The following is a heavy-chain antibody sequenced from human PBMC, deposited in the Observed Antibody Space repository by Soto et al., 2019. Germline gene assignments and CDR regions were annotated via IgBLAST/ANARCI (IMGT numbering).Heavy chain of an antibody. J-gene: IGHJ4*02. V-gene: IGHV3-7*01. CDR3: ARDSAGFPFDY. CDR2: IEPDGSDK. CDR1: GFTFSIYW. D-gene: IGHD2-15*01. Sequence: EVQLVESGGGLVQPGGSLRLSCAASGFTFSIYWMSWVRQAPGGGLEWVANIEPDGSDKYYVDSVKGRFTISRDNAKNSLYLQMNSLRAEDAAVYYCARDSAGFPFDYWGQGTLVTVSS.